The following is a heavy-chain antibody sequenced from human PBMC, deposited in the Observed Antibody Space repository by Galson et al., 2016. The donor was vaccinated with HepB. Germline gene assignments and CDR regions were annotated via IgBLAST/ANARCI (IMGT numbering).Heavy chain of an antibody. Sequence: CAISGDSVSSYSGAWDWLRQSPSRGLEWLGRTYYRSRWYNDYAGSVKGRITIEADTSKNQFFLNLNSVTAADTAVYYCARFSPGYSNRFFDYWGQGTLATVSS. CDR3: ARFSPGYSNRFFDY. J-gene: IGHJ4*02. V-gene: IGHV6-1*01. CDR1: GDSVSSYSGA. D-gene: IGHD4-11*01. CDR2: TYYRSRWYN.